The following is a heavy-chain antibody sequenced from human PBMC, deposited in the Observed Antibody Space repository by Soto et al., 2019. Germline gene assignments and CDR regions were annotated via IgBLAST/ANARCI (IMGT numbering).Heavy chain of an antibody. J-gene: IGHJ6*02. CDR2: IIPIFGTA. Sequence: SVKVSCKASGYTFTSYYMHWVRHAPGQGLEWMGGIIPIFGTANYAQKFQGRVTITADESTSTAYMELSSLRSEDTAVYYCARKSPSDIVLVPAARAPYYYYGMDVWGQGTTVTVSS. D-gene: IGHD2-2*01. CDR3: ARKSPSDIVLVPAARAPYYYYGMDV. V-gene: IGHV1-69*13. CDR1: GYTFTSYY.